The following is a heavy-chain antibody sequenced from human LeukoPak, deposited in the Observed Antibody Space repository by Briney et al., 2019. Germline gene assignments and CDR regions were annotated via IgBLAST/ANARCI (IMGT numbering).Heavy chain of an antibody. D-gene: IGHD3-22*01. Sequence: PGGSLRLSCAASGFTFSSYAMSWVRQAPGKGLEWVSAMSGSGSSTYFADSVKGRFTISRDKNTLYLQMNSLRAEDTAVYYCAKSRARREGSSGSIDYWGQGTLVTVSS. CDR1: GFTFSSYA. CDR2: MSGSGSST. CDR3: AKSRARREGSSGSIDY. J-gene: IGHJ4*02. V-gene: IGHV3-23*01.